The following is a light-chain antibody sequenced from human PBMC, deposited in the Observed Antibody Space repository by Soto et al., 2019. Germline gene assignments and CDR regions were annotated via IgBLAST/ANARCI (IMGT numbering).Light chain of an antibody. CDR3: QQYGSSPYT. CDR1: QSGSSTY. Sequence: EIVLTQSPGTLSLSPGERATLSCRASQSGSSTYLAWYQQKPGQAPRLLIYGASSRATGIPDRFSGSGSGTDFTLTISGLEPEDFAIYYCQQYGSSPYTFGQGTKLEIK. J-gene: IGKJ2*01. CDR2: GAS. V-gene: IGKV3-20*01.